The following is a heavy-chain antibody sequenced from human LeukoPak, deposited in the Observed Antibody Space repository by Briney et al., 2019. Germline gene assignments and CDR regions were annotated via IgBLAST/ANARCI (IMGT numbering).Heavy chain of an antibody. CDR2: INHSGST. CDR3: ARSLRVGYCSSTSCRKNTPFDY. Sequence: SETLSLTCAVYGGSFSGYYWSWIRQPPGKGLEWIGEINHSGSTNYNPSLKSRVTISVDTSRNQFSLKLSSVTAADTAVYYCARSLRVGYCSSTSCRKNTPFDYWGQGTLVTVSS. D-gene: IGHD2-2*01. CDR1: GGSFSGYY. J-gene: IGHJ4*02. V-gene: IGHV4-34*01.